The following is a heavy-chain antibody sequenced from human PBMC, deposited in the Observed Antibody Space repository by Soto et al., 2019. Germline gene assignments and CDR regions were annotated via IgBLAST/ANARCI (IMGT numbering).Heavy chain of an antibody. CDR1: GFTFSDYP. V-gene: IGHV3-30*04. CDR3: ARDFIVGAPDYFDY. CDR2: ISYDGRVK. Sequence: GGSLRLSSGPSGFTFSDYPMHWVRQAPGKGLEWVAVISYDGRVKYYVDSVKGRFTISRDDSKNTLYLQMNSLRVDDTAVYYCARDFIVGAPDYFDYWGQGT. J-gene: IGHJ4*02. D-gene: IGHD1-26*01.